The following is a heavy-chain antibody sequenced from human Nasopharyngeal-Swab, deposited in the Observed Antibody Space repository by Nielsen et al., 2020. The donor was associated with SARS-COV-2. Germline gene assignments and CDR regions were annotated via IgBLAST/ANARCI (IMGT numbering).Heavy chain of an antibody. J-gene: IGHJ4*02. CDR3: ASSGVLWELLLDY. Sequence: SETLSLTCAVYGGSFSGYYWSWIRQPPGKGLEWIGYIYYSGSTNYNPSLKSRVTISVDTSKNQFSLKLSSVTAADTAVYYCASSGVLWELLLDYWGQGTLVTVSS. V-gene: IGHV4-59*01. CDR1: GGSFSGYY. CDR2: IYYSGST. D-gene: IGHD1-26*01.